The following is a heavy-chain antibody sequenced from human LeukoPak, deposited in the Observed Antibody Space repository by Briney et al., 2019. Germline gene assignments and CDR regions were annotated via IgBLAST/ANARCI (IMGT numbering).Heavy chain of an antibody. CDR2: IYSAGST. D-gene: IGHD3-10*01. Sequence: QPGGSLRLSCAASGFTVSSNYMSWVRQAPGKGLEWVSVIYSAGSTYYADSVTGRFTISRDNSKSTLYIQMNSLRAEDTAVYYCARAKPKNMVRGLIMRRESRYYFDYWGQGTLVTVSS. V-gene: IGHV3-53*01. J-gene: IGHJ4*02. CDR3: ARAKPKNMVRGLIMRRESRYYFDY. CDR1: GFTVSSNY.